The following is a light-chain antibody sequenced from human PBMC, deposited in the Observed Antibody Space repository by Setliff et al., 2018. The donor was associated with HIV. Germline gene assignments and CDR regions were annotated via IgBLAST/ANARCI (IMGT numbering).Light chain of an antibody. CDR2: RND. J-gene: IGLJ1*01. Sequence: QSVLTQPPSASGAPGQTVTISCSGSSSNIETHYVYWYQQSPGTAPKLLIYRNDQRPSGVPARFSGSKSGTSAALTISALRAEDEAEYFCAAWNDRPTGIYVFGTGTKVTVL. CDR1: SSNIETHY. CDR3: AAWNDRPTGIYV. V-gene: IGLV1-47*01.